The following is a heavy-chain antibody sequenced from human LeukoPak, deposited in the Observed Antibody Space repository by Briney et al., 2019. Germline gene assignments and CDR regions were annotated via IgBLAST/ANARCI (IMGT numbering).Heavy chain of an antibody. V-gene: IGHV3-9*01. D-gene: IGHD4-17*01. Sequence: GGSLRLSCAASGFTFSSYSMNWVRQAPGKGLEWVSGISWNSGSIGYADSVKGRFTISRDNAKNSLYLQMNSLRAEDTALYYCAKSQSHDYGDYFDYWGQGTLVTVSS. CDR3: AKSQSHDYGDYFDY. J-gene: IGHJ4*02. CDR2: ISWNSGSI. CDR1: GFTFSSYS.